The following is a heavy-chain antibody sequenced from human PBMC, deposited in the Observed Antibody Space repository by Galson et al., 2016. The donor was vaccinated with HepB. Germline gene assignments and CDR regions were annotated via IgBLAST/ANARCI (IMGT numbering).Heavy chain of an antibody. D-gene: IGHD6-13*01. Sequence: SVKVSCKASGYTFTSYGISWVRQAPGQGLEWMGWISVYNGKTNYAQKVQGRVTVTTDTSPSTAYMELRGLRSDDTAVYYCARDRGQYSSSPVDCWGQGTLVTVSS. CDR3: ARDRGQYSSSPVDC. V-gene: IGHV1-18*01. J-gene: IGHJ4*02. CDR1: GYTFTSYG. CDR2: ISVYNGKT.